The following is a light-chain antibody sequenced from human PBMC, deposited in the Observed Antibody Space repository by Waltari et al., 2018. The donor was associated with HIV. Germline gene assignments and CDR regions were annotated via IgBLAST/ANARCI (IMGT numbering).Light chain of an antibody. CDR3: QQYGSSPSWT. CDR2: GAS. J-gene: IGKJ1*01. V-gene: IGKV3-20*01. Sequence: EIVLTQSPGTLSLSPGERATLSCRASQSVSSSYLAWYQQKPGQAPRLLIYGASNRATGIPDRVSGSGSGTDFTLTISRLEPEDFAVYYCQQYGSSPSWTFGQGTKVEIK. CDR1: QSVSSSY.